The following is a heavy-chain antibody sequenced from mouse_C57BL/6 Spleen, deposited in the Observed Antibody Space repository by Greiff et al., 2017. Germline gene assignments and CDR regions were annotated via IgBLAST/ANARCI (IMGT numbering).Heavy chain of an antibody. J-gene: IGHJ4*01. CDR1: GYSFTDYN. CDR2: INPNYGTT. V-gene: IGHV1-39*01. CDR3: ARSNTTVVATDAMDY. D-gene: IGHD1-1*01. Sequence: VQLQQSGPELVKPGASVKISCKASGYSFTDYNMNWVKQSNGKSLEWIGVINPNYGTTSYNQKFKGKATLTVDQSSSKAYMQLNSLTSEDSAVYDSARSNTTVVATDAMDYWGQGTSVTVSS.